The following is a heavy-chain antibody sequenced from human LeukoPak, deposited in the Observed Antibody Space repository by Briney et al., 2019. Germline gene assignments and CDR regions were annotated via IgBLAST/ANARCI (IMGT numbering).Heavy chain of an antibody. CDR3: AREGYFYGSGTYYDF. Sequence: GGSLRLPCAASGFTVSSNYMNWVRQAPGKGLEWVSVIYSAGNTYYADSVKGRFTISRDNSKNTLYLQMNSLRAEDTAVYYCAREGYFYGSGTYYDFWGQGTLVTVSS. CDR2: IYSAGNT. J-gene: IGHJ4*02. CDR1: GFTVSSNY. D-gene: IGHD3-10*01. V-gene: IGHV3-53*01.